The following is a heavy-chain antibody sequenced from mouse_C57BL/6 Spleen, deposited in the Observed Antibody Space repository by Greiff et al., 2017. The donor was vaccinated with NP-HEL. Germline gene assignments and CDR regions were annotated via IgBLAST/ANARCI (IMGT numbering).Heavy chain of an antibody. V-gene: IGHV1-81*01. J-gene: IGHJ2*01. CDR1: GYTFTSYG. CDR3: ASADYGSRYYFDY. D-gene: IGHD1-1*01. CDR2: IYPRSGNT. Sequence: VKLVESGAELARPGASVKLSCKASGYTFTSYGISWVKQRTGQGLEWIGEIYPRSGNTYYNEKFKGKATLTADKSSSTAYMELRSLTSEDSAVYFCASADYGSRYYFDYWGQGTTLTVSS.